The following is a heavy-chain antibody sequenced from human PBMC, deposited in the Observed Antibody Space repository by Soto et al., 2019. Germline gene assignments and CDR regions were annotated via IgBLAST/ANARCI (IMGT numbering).Heavy chain of an antibody. J-gene: IGHJ6*03. V-gene: IGHV4-34*01. D-gene: IGHD3-10*01. Sequence: SETLSLTCAVYGGSFSGYYWSWIRQPPGKGLEWIGEINHSGSTNYNPSLKSRVTISVDTSKNQFSLKLSSVTAADTAVYYCARGAGVHLLGVIHYYMDVWGKGTTVTVSS. CDR3: ARGAGVHLLGVIHYYMDV. CDR2: INHSGST. CDR1: GGSFSGYY.